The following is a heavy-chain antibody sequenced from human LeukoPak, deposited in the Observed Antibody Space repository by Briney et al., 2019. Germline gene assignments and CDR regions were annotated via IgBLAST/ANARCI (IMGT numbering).Heavy chain of an antibody. J-gene: IGHJ4*02. V-gene: IGHV3-9*03. CDR2: ISWNSGSI. CDR1: GFTFDDYA. CDR3: AKDGDVRYCSGGSCHLGGGYFDY. Sequence: GRSLRLSCAASGFTFDDYAMHWVRQAPGKGLEGVSGISWNSGSIGYADSVKGRFTISRDNAKNSLYLQMNSLRAEDMALYYCAKDGDVRYCSGGSCHLGGGYFDYWGQGTLVTVSS. D-gene: IGHD2-15*01.